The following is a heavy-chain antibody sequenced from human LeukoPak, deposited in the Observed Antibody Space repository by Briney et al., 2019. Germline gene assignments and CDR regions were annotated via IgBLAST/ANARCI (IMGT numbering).Heavy chain of an antibody. J-gene: IGHJ4*02. D-gene: IGHD3-9*01. CDR2: INHSAST. V-gene: IGHV4-34*01. CDR3: ARGVLRYFDWLPVDDY. CDR1: GGSLRGHY. Sequence: PSETLSLTCGVYGGSLRGHYWSWIRQPPGKGLEWVGEINHSASTNYYPSFWGRVTISVDTSKNQFFLKLNSVTAADTAVYYCARGVLRYFDWLPVDDYWGQGTLVTVSS.